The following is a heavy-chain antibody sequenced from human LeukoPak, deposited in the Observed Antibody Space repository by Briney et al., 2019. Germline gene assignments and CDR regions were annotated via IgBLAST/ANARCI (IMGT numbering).Heavy chain of an antibody. CDR2: IYYSGST. V-gene: IGHV4-59*08. J-gene: IGHJ4*02. CDR3: ARLPTY. CDR1: GGSISSYY. Sequence: SETPSLTCTVSGGSISSYYWSWIRQPPGKGLEWIGYIYYSGSTNYNPSLKSRVTISVDTSKNQFSLKLSSVTAADTAVYYCARLPTYWGQGTLVTVSS.